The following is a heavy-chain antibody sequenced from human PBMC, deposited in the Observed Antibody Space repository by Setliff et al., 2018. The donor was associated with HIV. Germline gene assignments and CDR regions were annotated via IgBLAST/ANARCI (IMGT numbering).Heavy chain of an antibody. J-gene: IGHJ4*02. Sequence: ASVKVSCKASGYTFTRYGISWVRQAPGQGLEWMGWISAYNGNTNSAQKVQGRVTMTTDKSTSTAYMELRSLRSDDTAVYYCARAYYDSVWGNDRYRFYYFDYWGQGTLVTVSS. CDR3: ARAYYDSVWGNDRYRFYYFDY. CDR2: ISAYNGNT. V-gene: IGHV1-18*01. CDR1: GYTFTRYG. D-gene: IGHD3-16*02.